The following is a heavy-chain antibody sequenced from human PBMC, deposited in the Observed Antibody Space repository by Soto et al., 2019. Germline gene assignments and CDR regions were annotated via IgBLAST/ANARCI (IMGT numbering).Heavy chain of an antibody. Sequence: SVKVSCKASGYTFTSYDINWVRQAPGQGLEWMGGIIPIFGTANYAQKFQGRVTITADESTSTAYMELSSLRSEDTAVYYCARGNEGTTGYYFDYWGQGTLVTVSS. V-gene: IGHV1-69*13. D-gene: IGHD1-7*01. CDR3: ARGNEGTTGYYFDY. CDR2: IIPIFGTA. CDR1: GYTFTSYD. J-gene: IGHJ4*02.